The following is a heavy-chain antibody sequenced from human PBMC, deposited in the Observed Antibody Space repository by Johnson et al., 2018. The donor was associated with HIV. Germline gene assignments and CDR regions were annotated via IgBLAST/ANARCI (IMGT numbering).Heavy chain of an antibody. J-gene: IGHJ3*01. V-gene: IGHV3-9*01. CDR1: GFTFNDYA. D-gene: IGHD6-19*01. CDR3: AKGGVGAVAGIDWG. Sequence: LLVESGGGLVQPGGSLRLSCAASGFTFNDYAMHWVRQGPGKGLEWVAGIGWNGLTIGYVDSVKGRFTISRDDATNSLYLRMDSLRTEDTAFYYCAKGGVGAVAGIDWGWGQGTMVTVSS. CDR2: IGWNGLTI.